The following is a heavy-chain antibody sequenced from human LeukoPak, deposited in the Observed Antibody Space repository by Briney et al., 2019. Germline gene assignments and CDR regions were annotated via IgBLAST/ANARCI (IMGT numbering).Heavy chain of an antibody. CDR3: ARGVPYSGSNFDY. CDR1: GFTFSSYG. D-gene: IGHD1-26*01. Sequence: PGGSLRLSCAASGFTFSSYGMSWVRQAPGKGLEWIGEINHSGSTNYNPSLKSRVTISVDTSKNQFSLKLSSVTAADTAVYYCARGVPYSGSNFDYWGQGTLVTVSS. V-gene: IGHV4-34*01. J-gene: IGHJ4*02. CDR2: INHSGST.